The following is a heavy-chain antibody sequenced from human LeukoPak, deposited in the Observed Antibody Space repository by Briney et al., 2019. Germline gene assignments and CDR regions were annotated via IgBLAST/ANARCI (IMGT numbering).Heavy chain of an antibody. Sequence: HPGGSLRLSCAASGFTFSSYWMHWVRQAPGKGQVWVSRINSDGSSASYADSVKGRFTISRDNAKNTLYLQMNSLRAEDTAVYYCAREDCSSTSCYFDYWGQGTLVTVSS. CDR3: AREDCSSTSCYFDY. V-gene: IGHV3-74*01. D-gene: IGHD2-2*01. J-gene: IGHJ4*02. CDR2: INSDGSSA. CDR1: GFTFSSYW.